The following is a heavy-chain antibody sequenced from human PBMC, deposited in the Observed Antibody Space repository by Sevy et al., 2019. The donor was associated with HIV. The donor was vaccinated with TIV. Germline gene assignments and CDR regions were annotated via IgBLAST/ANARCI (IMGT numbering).Heavy chain of an antibody. V-gene: IGHV1-18*01. CDR2: ISAYDGKT. J-gene: IGHJ4*02. CDR3: ARDGRTGTYLFDL. D-gene: IGHD1-26*01. Sequence: ASVKVSCKTSGYTFSSYGITWMRQATGQGLEWLGWISAYDGKTKYAQKFQDRVTMTTRTSARTAYMELRGLISDDTATYYCARDGRTGTYLFDLWGQGTLVTVSS. CDR1: GYTFSSYG.